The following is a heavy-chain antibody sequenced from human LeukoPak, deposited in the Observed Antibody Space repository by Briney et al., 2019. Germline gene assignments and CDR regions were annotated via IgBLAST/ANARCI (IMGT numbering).Heavy chain of an antibody. D-gene: IGHD1-14*01. CDR3: ARVTGYYFDY. J-gene: IGHJ4*02. Sequence: GGSLRLSCAASGFTVSSNYMNWVRQAPGKGLEWVSVIYSGGSTDYADSVKGRFTISRDNSKNTLYLQMNSLRAEDTAIYYCARVTGYYFDYWGQGTLVTVSS. V-gene: IGHV3-53*01. CDR2: IYSGGST. CDR1: GFTVSSNY.